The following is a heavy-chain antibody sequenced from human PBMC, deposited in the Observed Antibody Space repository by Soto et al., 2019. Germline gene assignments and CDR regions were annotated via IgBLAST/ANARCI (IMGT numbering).Heavy chain of an antibody. V-gene: IGHV1-46*01. Sequence: ASVKVSCKASGYTFTSYYMHWVRQAPGQGLEWMGIINPSGGSTSYAQKFQGRVTMTEDTSTDTAYMELSSLRSEDTAVYYCATTPELSFDYWGQGTLVTVSS. CDR3: ATTPELSFDY. CDR1: GYTFTSYY. J-gene: IGHJ4*02. D-gene: IGHD3-16*02. CDR2: INPSGGST.